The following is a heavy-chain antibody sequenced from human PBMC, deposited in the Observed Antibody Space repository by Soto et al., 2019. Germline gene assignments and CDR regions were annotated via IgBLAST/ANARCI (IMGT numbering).Heavy chain of an antibody. CDR3: ARVSRVGTTFDY. V-gene: IGHV4-38-2*01. J-gene: IGHJ4*02. CDR1: GYSISSGYY. D-gene: IGHD1-26*01. Sequence: PSETLSLTCDVSGYSISSGYYWGWIRQPPGKGLEWIGSIYHSGSTYYNPSLKSRVTISVDTSKNQFSLKLSSVTAADTAVYYCARVSRVGTTFDYWGQGTLVTVSS. CDR2: IYHSGST.